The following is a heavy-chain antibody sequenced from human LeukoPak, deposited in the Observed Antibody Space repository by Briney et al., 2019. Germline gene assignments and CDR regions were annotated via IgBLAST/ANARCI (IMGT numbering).Heavy chain of an antibody. CDR3: ARDLGIAAAGTNGDY. V-gene: IGHV4-34*01. J-gene: IGHJ4*02. Sequence: SETLSLTCAVYGGSFSGYYWSWIRQPPGKGLEWIGEINHSGSTNYNPSLKSRVTISVDTSKNQFSLKLSSVTAADTAVYYCARDLGIAAAGTNGDYWGQGTLVTVSS. D-gene: IGHD6-13*01. CDR2: INHSGST. CDR1: GGSFSGYY.